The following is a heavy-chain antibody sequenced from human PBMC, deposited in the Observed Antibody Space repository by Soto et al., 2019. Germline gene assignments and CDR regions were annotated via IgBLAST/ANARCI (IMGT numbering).Heavy chain of an antibody. Sequence: GGSLRLSCAASGFTVSSNYMSWVRQAPGKGLERVSVIYSGGSTYYADSVKGRFTISRHNSKNTLYLQMNSLRAEDTAVYYCARGVVVPAARGQYYYYGMDVWGQGTTVTVSS. V-gene: IGHV3-53*04. CDR1: GFTVSSNY. J-gene: IGHJ6*02. D-gene: IGHD2-2*01. CDR2: IYSGGST. CDR3: ARGVVVPAARGQYYYYGMDV.